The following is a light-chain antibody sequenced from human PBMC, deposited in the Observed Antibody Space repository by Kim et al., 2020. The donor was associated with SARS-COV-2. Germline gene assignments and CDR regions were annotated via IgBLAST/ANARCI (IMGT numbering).Light chain of an antibody. V-gene: IGKV3-20*01. CDR1: QSVSSSY. CDR3: QQYGSSPYT. Sequence: EIVLTQSPGTLSLSPGERATLSCRASQSVSSSYLAWYQQKPGQAPRLLIYGASSRATGIPDRFSGSGSGTDFTLTISRLEPEDFAVYYCQQYGSSPYTFVHGTKLEI. J-gene: IGKJ2*01. CDR2: GAS.